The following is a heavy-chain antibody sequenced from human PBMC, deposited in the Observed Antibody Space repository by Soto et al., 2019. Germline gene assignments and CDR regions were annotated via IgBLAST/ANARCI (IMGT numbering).Heavy chain of an antibody. CDR2: IKSKTDGGTT. CDR3: STHRTSYYDFWSGYSLFDY. V-gene: IGHV3-15*01. D-gene: IGHD3-3*01. CDR1: GFTFSNAW. Sequence: GGSLRLSCAASGFTFSNAWMSWVRQAPGKGLEWVGRIKSKTDGGTTDYAAPVKGRFTISRDDSKNTLYLQMNSLKTEDTAVYYCSTHRTSYYDFWSGYSLFDYWGQGTLVTVSS. J-gene: IGHJ4*02.